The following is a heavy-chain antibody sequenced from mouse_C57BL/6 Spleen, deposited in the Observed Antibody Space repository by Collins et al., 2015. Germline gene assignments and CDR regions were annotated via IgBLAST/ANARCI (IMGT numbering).Heavy chain of an antibody. V-gene: IGHV1-54*01. J-gene: IGHJ2*01. CDR2: INPGSGGT. Sequence: QVQLQQSGAELVRPGTSVKVSCKASGYAFTNYLIEWVKQRPGQGLEWIGVINPGSGGTNYNEKFKGKATLTADKSSSTAYMQLSSLTSEDSAVYFCARRAAQATDYWGQGTTLTVSS. CDR1: GYAFTNYL. D-gene: IGHD3-2*02. CDR3: ARRAAQATDY.